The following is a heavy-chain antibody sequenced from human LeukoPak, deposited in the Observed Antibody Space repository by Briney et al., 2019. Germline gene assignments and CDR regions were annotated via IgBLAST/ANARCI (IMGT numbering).Heavy chain of an antibody. CDR3: ARRRIQLWGPHYYMDV. V-gene: IGHV4-34*01. J-gene: IGHJ6*03. CDR1: GGSFSGYY. Sequence: SETLSLTCAVYGGSFSGYYWSWLRQPPGKGLEWIGEINHSGSTNYNPSLKSRVTISVDTSKNQFYLKLSSVTAADTAVYYCARRRIQLWGPHYYMDVWGKGTSVTISS. D-gene: IGHD5-18*01. CDR2: INHSGST.